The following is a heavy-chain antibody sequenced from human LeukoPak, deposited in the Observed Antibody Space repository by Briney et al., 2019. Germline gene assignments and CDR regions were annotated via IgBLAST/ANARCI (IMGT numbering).Heavy chain of an antibody. V-gene: IGHV1-2*04. CDR3: ARTAEDAFDI. CDR2: INPNSGGT. CDR1: GYTFTGYY. Sequence: ASLKVSCKASGYTFTGYYMHWVRQAPGQGLEWMGWINPNSGGTNYTQKFQGWVTMTRDTSISTAYMELSRLRSDDTAVYYCARTAEDAFDIWGQGTMVTVSS. D-gene: IGHD2-21*02. J-gene: IGHJ3*02.